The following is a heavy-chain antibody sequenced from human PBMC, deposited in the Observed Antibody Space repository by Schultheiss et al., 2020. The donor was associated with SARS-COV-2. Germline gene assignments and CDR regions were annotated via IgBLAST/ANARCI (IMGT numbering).Heavy chain of an antibody. CDR2: ISGSGGST. CDR3: TTNYLYCSGGSCYSVSFDY. CDR1: GFTFSRYA. Sequence: GGSLRLSCAASGFTFSRYAMSWVRQAPGKGLEWVSAISGSGGSTYYADSVKGRFTISRDNSKNTLYLQMNSLRAEDTAVYYCTTNYLYCSGGSCYSVSFDYWGQGTLVTVSS. D-gene: IGHD2-15*01. J-gene: IGHJ4*02. V-gene: IGHV3-23*01.